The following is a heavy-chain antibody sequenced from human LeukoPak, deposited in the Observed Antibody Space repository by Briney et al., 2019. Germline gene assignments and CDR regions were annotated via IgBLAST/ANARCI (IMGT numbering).Heavy chain of an antibody. J-gene: IGHJ4*02. CDR2: IYYSGST. CDR3: AREYYGSSGYYNDY. D-gene: IGHD3-22*01. Sequence: SETLSLTCTVSGGSISSSSYYWGWIRQPPGKGLEWIGNIYYSGSTYYNPSLKSRVTISVDTSKNQFSLKLTSVTAAGTAVYYCAREYYGSSGYYNDYWGQGALVTVSS. V-gene: IGHV4-39*07. CDR1: GGSISSSSYY.